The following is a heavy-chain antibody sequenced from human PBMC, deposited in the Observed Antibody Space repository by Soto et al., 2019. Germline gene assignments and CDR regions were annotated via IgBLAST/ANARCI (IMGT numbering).Heavy chain of an antibody. D-gene: IGHD6-13*01. Sequence: VQLVESGGGVVQPGRSLRLSCAASGFTFSSYGMHWVRQAPGKGLEWVSSISSSSSYIYYADSVKGRFTISRDNAKNSLYLQMNSLRAEDTAVYYCASVPKYSSSWYPHTDYWGQGTLVTVSS. CDR3: ASVPKYSSSWYPHTDY. CDR1: GFTFSSYG. J-gene: IGHJ4*02. CDR2: ISSSSSYI. V-gene: IGHV3-21*01.